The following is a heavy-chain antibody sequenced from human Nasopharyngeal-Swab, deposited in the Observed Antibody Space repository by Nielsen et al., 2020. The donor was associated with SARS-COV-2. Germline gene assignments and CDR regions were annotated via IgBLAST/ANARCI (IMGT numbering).Heavy chain of an antibody. CDR3: ARMTYPFGRSYYGMDV. D-gene: IGHD1-26*01. CDR1: RFSLSTSGMC. Sequence: SGPTLMTPTQTLTLTCTFSRFSLSTSGMCVSWIRPPPGKALEWLALMDWDDDKYSSTSLNTRHTISKDTSKNQVVLTMNNMDPVDTATYYGARMTYPFGRSYYGMDVWGQGTTVTVSS. CDR2: MDWDDDK. V-gene: IGHV2-70*01. J-gene: IGHJ6*02.